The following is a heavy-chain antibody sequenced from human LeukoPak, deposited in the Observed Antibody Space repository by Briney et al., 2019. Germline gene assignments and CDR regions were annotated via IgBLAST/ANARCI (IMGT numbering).Heavy chain of an antibody. J-gene: IGHJ5*02. CDR2: VFYTGSP. CDR3: ARAQGQWLTYGWFDP. CDR1: GGSVTTYY. V-gene: IGHV4-59*02. Sequence: SETLSLTCSVSGGSVTTYYWSWIRQPPGKGLEWIGYVFYTGSPGYNPSLESRVSISVDTSKNQFSLKLTSVTAADTAIYYCARAQGQWLTYGWFDPWGQGTLVTVSS. D-gene: IGHD3-22*01.